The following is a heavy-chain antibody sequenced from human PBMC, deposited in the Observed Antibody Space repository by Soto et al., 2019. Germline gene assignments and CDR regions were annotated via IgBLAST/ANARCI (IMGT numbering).Heavy chain of an antibody. J-gene: IGHJ5*02. CDR1: GGSISSYY. D-gene: IGHD2-15*01. CDR2: IYYSGST. Sequence: SETLSLTCTVSGGSISSYYWSWIRQPPGKGLEWIGYIYYSGSTNYNPSLKSRVTISVDTSKNQFSLKLSSVTAADTAVYYCARDESLGYCSGGSCQGWFDPWGQGTLVTSPQ. V-gene: IGHV4-59*12. CDR3: ARDESLGYCSGGSCQGWFDP.